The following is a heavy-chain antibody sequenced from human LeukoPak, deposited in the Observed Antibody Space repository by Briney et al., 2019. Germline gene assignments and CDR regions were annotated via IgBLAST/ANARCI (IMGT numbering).Heavy chain of an antibody. Sequence: SETLTLTCAVYGGSFSGYYWSWIRQPPGKGLEWIGEINHSGSTNYNPSLKSRVTISVDTSKNQFSLKLSSVTAADTAVYYCARVSLYYYADYWGQGTLVTVSS. CDR2: INHSGST. J-gene: IGHJ4*02. V-gene: IGHV4-34*01. CDR1: GGSFSGYY. CDR3: ARVSLYYYADY. D-gene: IGHD3-10*01.